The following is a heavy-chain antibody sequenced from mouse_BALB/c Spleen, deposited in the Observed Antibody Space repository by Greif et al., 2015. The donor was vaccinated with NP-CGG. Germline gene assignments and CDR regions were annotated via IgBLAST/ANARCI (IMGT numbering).Heavy chain of an antibody. CDR1: GFTFSDYY. D-gene: IGHD1-1*01. CDR2: ISDGGSYT. CDR3: ARDGNYWYFDV. Sequence: DVQLVESGGGLVKPGGSLKLSCAASGFTFSDYYMYWVRQTPEKRLEWVATISDGGSYTYHPDSVKGRFTISRDNAKNNLYLQMSSLKSEDTAMYYCARDGNYWYFDVWGSRTTITVSS. V-gene: IGHV5-4*02. J-gene: IGHJ1*01.